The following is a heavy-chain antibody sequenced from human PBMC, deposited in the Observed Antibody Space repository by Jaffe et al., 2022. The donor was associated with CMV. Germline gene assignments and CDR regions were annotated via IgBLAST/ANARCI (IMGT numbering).Heavy chain of an antibody. J-gene: IGHJ2*01. CDR2: IKQDGSEK. CDR1: GFTFSSYW. CDR3: ARGRDGYNENPWGNWYFDL. D-gene: IGHD3-16*01. Sequence: EVQLVESGGGLVQPGGSLRLSCAASGFTFSSYWMSWVRQAPGKGLEWVANIKQDGSEKYYVDSVKGRFTISRDNAKNSLYLQMNSLRAEDTAVYYCARGRDGYNENPWGNWYFDLWGRGTLVTVSS. V-gene: IGHV3-7*03.